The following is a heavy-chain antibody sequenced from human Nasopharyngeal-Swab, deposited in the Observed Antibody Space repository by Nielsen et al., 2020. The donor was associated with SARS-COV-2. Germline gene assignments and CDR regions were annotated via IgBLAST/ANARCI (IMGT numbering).Heavy chain of an antibody. CDR1: GGTFSSYA. CDR2: IIPIFGTA. CDR3: ARAPRYYDILTGYYYHYYYGMGV. V-gene: IGHV1-69*13. D-gene: IGHD3-9*01. Sequence: SVKVSCKASGGTFSSYAISWVRQAPGQGLEWMGGIIPIFGTANYAQKFQGRVTITADESTSTAYMELSSLRSEDTAVYYCARAPRYYDILTGYYYHYYYGMGVWGQGTTVTVSS. J-gene: IGHJ6*02.